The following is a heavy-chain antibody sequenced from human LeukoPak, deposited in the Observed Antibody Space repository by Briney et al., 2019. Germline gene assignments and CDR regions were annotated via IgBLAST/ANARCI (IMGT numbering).Heavy chain of an antibody. J-gene: IGHJ6*03. Sequence: GESLKISCKGSGYSFTSYWIGWVRQMPGKGLEWMGIIYPGDSDTRYSPSFQGQVTISADKSISTAYLQWSSLKASDTAMYYCATHRGYSGYDYHDRYYYYYYYMDVWGKGTTVTVSS. V-gene: IGHV5-51*01. CDR2: IYPGDSDT. CDR3: ATHRGYSGYDYHDRYYYYYYYMDV. CDR1: GYSFTSYW. D-gene: IGHD5-12*01.